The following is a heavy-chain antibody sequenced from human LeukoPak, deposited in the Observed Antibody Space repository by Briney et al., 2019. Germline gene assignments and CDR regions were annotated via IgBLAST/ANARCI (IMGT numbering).Heavy chain of an antibody. V-gene: IGHV3-23*05. CDR1: GFTFSSYA. Sequence: GGSLRLSCAASGFTFSSYAMSWVRQAPGKGLEWVSAISDRSTYYADSVKGRFTISRDNSKNTLHLQMNSLRVEDTAVYYCAKDLGTSGWYCDYWGQGTLVTVSS. D-gene: IGHD6-19*01. CDR3: AKDLGTSGWYCDY. J-gene: IGHJ4*02. CDR2: ISDRST.